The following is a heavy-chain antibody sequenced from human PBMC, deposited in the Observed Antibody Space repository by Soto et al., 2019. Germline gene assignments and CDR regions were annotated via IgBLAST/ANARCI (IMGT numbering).Heavy chain of an antibody. Sequence: SETLSLTCTVSGGSISSYYWSWIRQPPGKGLEWIGYIYYSGSTNYNPSLKSRVTISVDTSKNQFSLKLSSVTAADTAVYYCARVWTYYYGSGSLYGWFDPWGQGTLVTVSS. CDR2: IYYSGST. CDR3: ARVWTYYYGSGSLYGWFDP. J-gene: IGHJ5*02. D-gene: IGHD3-10*01. CDR1: GGSISSYY. V-gene: IGHV4-59*01.